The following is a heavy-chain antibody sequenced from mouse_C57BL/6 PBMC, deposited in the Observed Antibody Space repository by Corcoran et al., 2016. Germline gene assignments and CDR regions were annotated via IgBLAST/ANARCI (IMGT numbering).Heavy chain of an antibody. V-gene: IGHV1-26*01. J-gene: IGHJ4*01. CDR3: ARNYDYDRAMDY. CDR2: INPNNGGT. CDR1: GYTFTDYY. D-gene: IGHD2-4*01. Sequence: EVQLQQSGPELVKPGASVKISCKASGYTFTDYYMNWVKQSHGKSLEWIGDINPNNGGTSYNQKFKGKATLTVDKSSSTAYMELRSLTSEDSAVYYCARNYDYDRAMDYWGQGTSVTVSS.